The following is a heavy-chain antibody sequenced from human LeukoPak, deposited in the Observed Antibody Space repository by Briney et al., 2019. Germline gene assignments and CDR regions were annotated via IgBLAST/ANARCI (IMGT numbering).Heavy chain of an antibody. Sequence: GGSLRLSSAASGFTFSSYWMHWVRQAPGKGLVWVSRINSDGSSTSYADSVKGRFTISRDNAKNTLYLQMNSLRAEDTAVYYCARAPAPFYYFDYWGQGTLVTVSS. J-gene: IGHJ4*02. V-gene: IGHV3-74*01. CDR3: ARAPAPFYYFDY. CDR1: GFTFSSYW. CDR2: INSDGSST.